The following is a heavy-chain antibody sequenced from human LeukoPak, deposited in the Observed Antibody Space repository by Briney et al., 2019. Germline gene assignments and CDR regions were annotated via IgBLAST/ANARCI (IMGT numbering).Heavy chain of an antibody. Sequence: SETLSLTCTVSGGSLSSYYWSWIRQPPGKGLEWIGYIYYSGSTNYNPSLRSRGTISVDTSKNQFSLKLSSVTAADTAVYYCARDRRYCSGGSCYYYYGMDVWGKGTTVTVSS. CDR1: GGSLSSYY. J-gene: IGHJ6*04. D-gene: IGHD2-15*01. CDR2: IYYSGST. CDR3: ARDRRYCSGGSCYYYYGMDV. V-gene: IGHV4-59*01.